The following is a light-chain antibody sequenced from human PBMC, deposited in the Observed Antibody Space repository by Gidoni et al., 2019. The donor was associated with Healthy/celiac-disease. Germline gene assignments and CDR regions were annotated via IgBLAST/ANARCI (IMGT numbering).Light chain of an antibody. CDR3: QQRSNWPPLT. V-gene: IGKV3-11*01. J-gene: IGKJ5*01. CDR2: DAS. Sequence: IVLTQSPATLSLSPGERATLSCRASQSVSSYLAWYQQKPGQAPRLLIYDASNSATGIPARFIGSGSGTDVTLTISSLEPEDFAVYYFQQRSNWPPLTFGQGTRLEIK. CDR1: QSVSSY.